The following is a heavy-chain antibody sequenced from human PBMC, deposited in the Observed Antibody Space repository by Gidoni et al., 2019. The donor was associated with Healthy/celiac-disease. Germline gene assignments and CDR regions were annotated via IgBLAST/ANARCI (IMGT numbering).Heavy chain of an antibody. D-gene: IGHD5-18*01. CDR1: GGSISSSSYY. CDR3: ARHDSGTAMAFDY. Sequence: QLQLTESGTGLVKSSGTLFLPCNCSGGSISSSSYYWGWIRQPPGKGLEWIGSIYYSGSTYYNPSLKSRVTISVDTSKNQFSLKLSSVTAADTAVYYCARHDSGTAMAFDYWGQGTLVTVSS. J-gene: IGHJ4*02. V-gene: IGHV4-39*01. CDR2: IYYSGST.